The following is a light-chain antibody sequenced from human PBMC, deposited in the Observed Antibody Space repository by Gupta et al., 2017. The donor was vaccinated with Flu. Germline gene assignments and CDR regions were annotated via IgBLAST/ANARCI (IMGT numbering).Light chain of an antibody. J-gene: IGKJ5*01. V-gene: IGKV3-11*01. CDR3: QQRSDWALT. CDR2: DAS. Sequence: LAWYQQKPGQPPRPLIFDASNRAPGVPARFTGSGSETDFTLTITSLEPKESAVYYCQQRSDWALTFGQGTRLEI.